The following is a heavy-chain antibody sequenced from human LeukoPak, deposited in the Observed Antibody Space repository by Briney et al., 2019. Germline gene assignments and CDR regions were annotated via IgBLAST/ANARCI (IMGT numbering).Heavy chain of an antibody. Sequence: RPSETLSLTCTVSGGSISSSSYYWGWIRQPPGKGLEWIGSIYYSGSTYYNPSLKSRVTISVDTSKNQFSLKLSSVTAADTAVYYCARGLSGYSYGIGRYYYYYYMDVWGKGTTVTVSS. CDR3: ARGLSGYSYGIGRYYYYYYMDV. V-gene: IGHV4-39*01. J-gene: IGHJ6*03. CDR1: GGSISSSSYY. D-gene: IGHD5-18*01. CDR2: IYYSGST.